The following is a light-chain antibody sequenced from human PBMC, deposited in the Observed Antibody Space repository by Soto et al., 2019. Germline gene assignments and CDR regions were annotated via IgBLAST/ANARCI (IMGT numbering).Light chain of an antibody. Sequence: EIVLTQSPGTLCLSPGERATLSCRAGQSVSRYLAWYQQKPGQAPRLLIYDASYRATDIPARFSGSGSGTDFTLTISSLEPEDFAVYYCHHRGNGITFGQGTRLEIK. CDR1: QSVSRY. V-gene: IGKV3-11*01. CDR2: DAS. J-gene: IGKJ5*01. CDR3: HHRGNGIT.